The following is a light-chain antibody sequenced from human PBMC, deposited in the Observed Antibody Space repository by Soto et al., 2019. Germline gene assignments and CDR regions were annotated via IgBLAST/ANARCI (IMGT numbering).Light chain of an antibody. J-gene: IGLJ2*01. CDR3: QVWDSSSDHVV. V-gene: IGLV3-21*04. CDR1: NIGSKS. CDR2: YDS. Sequence: SYELTQPPSVSVAPGKTARITCGGNNIGSKSVHWYQQKPGQAPVLVISYDSDRPSGIPERFSGSNSGSTATLTISRVEAGDEADYYCQVWDSSSDHVVFGVGTKLTVL.